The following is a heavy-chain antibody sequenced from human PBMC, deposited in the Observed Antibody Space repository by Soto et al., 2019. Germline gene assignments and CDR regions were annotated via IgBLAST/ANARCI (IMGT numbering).Heavy chain of an antibody. Sequence: QVQLVQSGAEVKNPGSSVKVSCKAPGGTFTTYAITWVRQAPGQGLEWMGGIIPMLGTSTYAQKFQGRVTITADESTSTDYMELTSLRSEDTAVYFCARRRHCSGNSCSYYYGLDVWGQGTTVTVSS. D-gene: IGHD2-15*01. V-gene: IGHV1-69*11. CDR3: ARRRHCSGNSCSYYYGLDV. CDR1: GGTFTTYA. CDR2: IIPMLGTS. J-gene: IGHJ6*02.